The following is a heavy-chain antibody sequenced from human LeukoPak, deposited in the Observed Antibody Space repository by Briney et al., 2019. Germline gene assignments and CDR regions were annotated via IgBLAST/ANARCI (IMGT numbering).Heavy chain of an antibody. D-gene: IGHD2-2*01. CDR2: IYYSGST. Sequence: SQTLSLTCAVSGGSISSGGYYWSWIRQHPGKGLEWIGYIYYSGSTYYNPSLKSRVTISVDTSKNQFSLKLSSVTAADTAVYYCARSAYQLYWFDPWGQGTLVTVSS. CDR3: ARSAYQLYWFDP. J-gene: IGHJ5*02. V-gene: IGHV4-31*11. CDR1: GGSISSGGYY.